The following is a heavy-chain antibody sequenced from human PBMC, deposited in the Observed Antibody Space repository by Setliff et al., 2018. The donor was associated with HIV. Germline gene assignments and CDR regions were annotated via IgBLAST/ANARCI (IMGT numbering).Heavy chain of an antibody. D-gene: IGHD2-8*02. CDR1: GGSISSGSYY. J-gene: IGHJ4*02. CDR2: IYTSGST. CDR3: ARIDPGKYWSSDY. V-gene: IGHV4-61*02. Sequence: SETLSLTCTVSGGSISSGSYYWSWIRQPAGKGLEWIGRIYTSGSTNYNPSLKSRVTISVDRSNNQFSLELTSVTAADTAVYYCARIDPGKYWSSDYWGPGTLVTVSS.